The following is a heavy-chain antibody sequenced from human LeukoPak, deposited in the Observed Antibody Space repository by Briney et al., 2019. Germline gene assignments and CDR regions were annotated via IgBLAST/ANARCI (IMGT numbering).Heavy chain of an antibody. J-gene: IGHJ4*02. CDR2: INPNTGGT. V-gene: IGHV1-2*02. CDR1: GYTFTDYY. D-gene: IGHD2-21*02. Sequence: ASVKVSFKASGYTFTDYYIHWVRQAPGQGLDWMGWINPNTGGTIFAQKFQGRVTITRDTSISTAYLELSSLTSDDTPFYYCARDRRYYGGDCLLWGQGTLVSVSS. CDR3: ARDRRYYGGDCLL.